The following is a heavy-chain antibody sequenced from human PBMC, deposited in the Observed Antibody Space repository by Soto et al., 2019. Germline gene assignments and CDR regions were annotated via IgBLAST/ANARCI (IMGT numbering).Heavy chain of an antibody. D-gene: IGHD3-10*01. CDR1: GFTFSSYG. CDR3: APWFGAVDY. Sequence: QVQLVESGGGVVQPGRSLRLSCAASGFTFSSYGMHWVRQAPGKGLEWVAVISYDGSNKYYADSVKGRFTISRDNSKNTLYLQMNSLRAEDTSVYYCAPWFGAVDYWGQGTLGTVSS. J-gene: IGHJ4*02. V-gene: IGHV3-30*03. CDR2: ISYDGSNK.